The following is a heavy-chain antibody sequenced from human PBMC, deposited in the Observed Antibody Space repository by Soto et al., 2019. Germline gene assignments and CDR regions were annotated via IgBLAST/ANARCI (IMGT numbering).Heavy chain of an antibody. CDR3: ASSYGDVVDY. J-gene: IGHJ4*02. Sequence: QVQLQESGPGLVKPSETLSLTCTVSGGSISSYYWSWIRQPPGKGLEWIGYIYYSGSTNYNPSLKSRVTISVDTSKNQFSLKLSSVTAADTAVYYCASSYGDVVDYWGQGTLVTVSS. V-gene: IGHV4-59*08. CDR2: IYYSGST. CDR1: GGSISSYY. D-gene: IGHD4-17*01.